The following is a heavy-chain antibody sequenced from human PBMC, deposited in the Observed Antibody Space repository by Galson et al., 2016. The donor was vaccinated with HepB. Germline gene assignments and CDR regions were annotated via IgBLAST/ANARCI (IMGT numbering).Heavy chain of an antibody. Sequence: SLRLSCAASGFTFSSYPMHWVRQAPGKGLEWVAGISRDGNNKYYTGSVRGRFTISRDNSKNTLYLQMNSLRAEDTALYYCARIYYDYVWGSYRESHFDYWGQGTLVTVSS. CDR1: GFTFSSYP. J-gene: IGHJ4*02. CDR2: ISRDGNNK. D-gene: IGHD3-16*02. V-gene: IGHV3-30-3*01. CDR3: ARIYYDYVWGSYRESHFDY.